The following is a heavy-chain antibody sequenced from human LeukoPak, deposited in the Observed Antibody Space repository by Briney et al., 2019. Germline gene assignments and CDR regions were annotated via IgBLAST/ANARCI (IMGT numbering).Heavy chain of an antibody. CDR1: GGSISSGGYS. D-gene: IGHD1-26*01. J-gene: IGHJ6*03. CDR3: ARAILGAPYMDV. Sequence: SETPSLTCAVSGGSISSGGYSWSWIRQPPGKGLEWIGYIYHSGSTYYNPSLKSRVTISVDTSKNQFSLKLSSVTAADTAVYYCARAILGAPYMDVWGKGTTVTVSS. V-gene: IGHV4-30-2*01. CDR2: IYHSGST.